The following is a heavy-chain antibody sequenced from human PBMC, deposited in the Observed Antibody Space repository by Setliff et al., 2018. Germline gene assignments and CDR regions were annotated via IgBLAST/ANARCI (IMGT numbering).Heavy chain of an antibody. J-gene: IGHJ6*03. D-gene: IGHD2-21*01. CDR3: ARLGTTIPTSGTWTYYYYYYMDV. CDR1: GGSISSYY. Sequence: SETLSLTCTVSGGSISSYYWSWIRQPPGKGLEWIGYIYTSGSTNYNPSLKSRVTISVDTSKNQFSLKVSSVTAADTAVYYCARLGTTIPTSGTWTYYYYYYMDVWGKGTMVTVSS. CDR2: IYTSGST. V-gene: IGHV4-4*08.